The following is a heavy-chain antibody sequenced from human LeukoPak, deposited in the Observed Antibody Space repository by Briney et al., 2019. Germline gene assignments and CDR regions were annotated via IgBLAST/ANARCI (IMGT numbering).Heavy chain of an antibody. V-gene: IGHV3-33*08. D-gene: IGHD1-1*01. CDR3: ARLDESTWTRAEYFQY. J-gene: IGHJ1*01. CDR2: VWHDGSNK. CDR1: GFTFGDYY. Sequence: GGSLRLSCAASGFTFGDYYMSWIRQAPGKGLEWVAVVWHDGSNKYYADSVKGRFTISRDNSKNTLFLQMNSLRAEDTAFYYCARLDESTWTRAEYFQYWGQGTLVTVS.